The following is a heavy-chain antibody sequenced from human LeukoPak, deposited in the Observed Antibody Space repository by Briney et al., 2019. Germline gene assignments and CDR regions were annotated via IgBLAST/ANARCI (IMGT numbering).Heavy chain of an antibody. CDR1: GFTFSSYA. J-gene: IGHJ4*02. Sequence: GGSLRLSCSASGFTFSSYAMHWVRQAPRKGLEYVSAISSNGGSTYYADSVKGRFTISRDNSKNTLYLQMSSLRAEDTAVYYCVNTGSIVVVPAAMSFDYWGQGTLVTVSS. V-gene: IGHV3-64D*06. CDR2: ISSNGGST. D-gene: IGHD2-2*01. CDR3: VNTGSIVVVPAAMSFDY.